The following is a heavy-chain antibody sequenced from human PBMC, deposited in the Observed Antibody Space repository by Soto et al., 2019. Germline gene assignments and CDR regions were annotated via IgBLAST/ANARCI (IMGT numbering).Heavy chain of an antibody. CDR1: GFSLSTSGVG. CDR2: IYWDDDK. J-gene: IGHJ3*02. CDR3: AHKTMITFGGVIVTAFDI. Sequence: QITLKESGPTLVKPTQTLTLTCTFSGFSLSTSGVGVGWIRQPPGKALEWLALIYWDDDKRYSPSLKSRLTITKDTSKNQVVLTMTNMDPVDTATYYCAHKTMITFGGVIVTAFDIWGQGTMVTVSS. D-gene: IGHD3-16*02. V-gene: IGHV2-5*02.